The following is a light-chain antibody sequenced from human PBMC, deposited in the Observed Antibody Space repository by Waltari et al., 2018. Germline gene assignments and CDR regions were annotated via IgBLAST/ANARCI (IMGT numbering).Light chain of an antibody. Sequence: DIVMTQSPDSLAVSLGERATINCKSSQSVLFSLNNKNYLAWYQQKPGQPPKLLIYWASTRESGVPDRLSGSESGTDFNLTISSLQAEDVAVYYCQQYCTTPLTFGGGTKVEIK. V-gene: IGKV4-1*01. CDR3: QQYCTTPLT. CDR1: QSVLFSLNNKNY. CDR2: WAS. J-gene: IGKJ4*01.